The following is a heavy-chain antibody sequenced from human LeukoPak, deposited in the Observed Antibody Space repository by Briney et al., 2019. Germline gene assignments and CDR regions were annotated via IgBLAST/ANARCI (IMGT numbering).Heavy chain of an antibody. Sequence: PSETLSLTCAVYGGSFSGYDWSWIRQPPGKGLEWIGEINHSGSTYYNPSLKSRVTISVDTSKNQFSLKLNSVTGADTAVYYCARHRYYYDTSGYAFDGWGQGTLVTVSS. CDR3: ARHRYYYDTSGYAFDG. V-gene: IGHV4-34*01. J-gene: IGHJ4*02. CDR1: GGSFSGYD. CDR2: INHSGST. D-gene: IGHD3-22*01.